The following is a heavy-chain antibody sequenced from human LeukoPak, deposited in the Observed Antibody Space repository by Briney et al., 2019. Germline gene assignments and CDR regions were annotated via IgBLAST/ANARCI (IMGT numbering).Heavy chain of an antibody. J-gene: IGHJ4*02. CDR3: AKDVTMVRGVIPAVFDY. CDR1: GFTFSSYG. V-gene: IGHV3-23*01. D-gene: IGHD3-10*01. Sequence: GGSLRLSCAASGFTFSSYGMSWVRQAPGKGLEWVSAISGSGGSTHYADSVKGRFTISRDNSKNTLYLQMNSLRAEDTAVYYCAKDVTMVRGVIPAVFDYWGQGTLVTVSS. CDR2: ISGSGGST.